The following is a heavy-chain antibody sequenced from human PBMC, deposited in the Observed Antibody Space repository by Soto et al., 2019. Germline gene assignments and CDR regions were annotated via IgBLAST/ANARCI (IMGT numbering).Heavy chain of an antibody. V-gene: IGHV4-34*01. CDR2: INHSGST. D-gene: IGHD2-8*02. CDR3: ARDKITGLFDY. CDR1: GGSFSGYD. Sequence: SETLSLTCAVYGGSFSGYDWTWIRQPPGTGLEWIGEINHSGSTNYNPSLKSRVTISVDTSKNQFPLKLTSVTAADTAVYYCARDKITGLFDYWGQGTLVTVS. J-gene: IGHJ4*02.